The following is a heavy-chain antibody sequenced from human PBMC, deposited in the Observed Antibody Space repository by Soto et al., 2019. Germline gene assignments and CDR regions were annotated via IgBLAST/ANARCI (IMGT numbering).Heavy chain of an antibody. CDR2: ISSSGSTI. J-gene: IGHJ3*02. Sequence: GGSLRLSCVASGFTFSSYEMNWVRQAPGKGLEWVSYISSSGSTIYYADSVKGRFTISRDNAKNSLYLQMNSLRAEDTAVYYCARLRITIFGVVYFDAFDIWGQGTMVTVSS. D-gene: IGHD3-3*01. CDR1: GFTFSSYE. V-gene: IGHV3-48*03. CDR3: ARLRITIFGVVYFDAFDI.